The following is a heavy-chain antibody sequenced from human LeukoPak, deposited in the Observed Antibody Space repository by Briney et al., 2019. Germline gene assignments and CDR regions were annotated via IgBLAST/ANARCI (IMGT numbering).Heavy chain of an antibody. CDR1: DGSINSYY. Sequence: SETLSLTCSVSDGSINSYYWNWIGRPPGKGLEWIGYIYYNGNTNYSPSLKSRVTMSVDTSKNLFSLKVSSVTAADTAVYYCARGRSNYYGMDVWGQGTTVTVSS. V-gene: IGHV4-59*01. CDR3: ARGRSNYYGMDV. J-gene: IGHJ6*02. D-gene: IGHD1-26*01. CDR2: IYYNGNT.